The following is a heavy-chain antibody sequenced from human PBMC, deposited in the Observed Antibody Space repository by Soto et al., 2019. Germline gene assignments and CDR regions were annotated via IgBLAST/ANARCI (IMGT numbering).Heavy chain of an antibody. Sequence: PSETLSLTCAVSGGSISSSNWWSWVRQPPGKGLEWIGEIYHSGSTNYSPSLKSRVTISVDKSKNQFSLKLSSVTAADTAVYYCATQMTTWDVSWFDPWGQGTLVTVSS. V-gene: IGHV4-4*02. D-gene: IGHD4-17*01. J-gene: IGHJ5*02. CDR2: IYHSGST. CDR1: GGSISSSNW. CDR3: ATQMTTWDVSWFDP.